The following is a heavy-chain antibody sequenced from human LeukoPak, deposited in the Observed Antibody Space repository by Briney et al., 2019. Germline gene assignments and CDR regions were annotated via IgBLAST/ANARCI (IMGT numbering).Heavy chain of an antibody. CDR1: GFTFTDHY. CDR2: IGPHSTFT. Sequence: ASVKVSCKSSGFTFTDHYVHWVRQGPGQGLEWMGYIGPHSTFTSSPQEFQGRVTMTRDASMSTAYMELTRLTSDDTAVYYCVREGEGPLSKDFDYWGQGTLVTVSS. CDR3: VREGEGPLSKDFDY. D-gene: IGHD2/OR15-2a*01. J-gene: IGHJ4*02. V-gene: IGHV1-2*02.